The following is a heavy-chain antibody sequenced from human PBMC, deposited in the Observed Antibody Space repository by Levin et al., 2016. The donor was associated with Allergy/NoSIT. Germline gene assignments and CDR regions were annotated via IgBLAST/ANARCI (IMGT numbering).Heavy chain of an antibody. CDR3: AQFAVVPIGMRNEYLQQ. J-gene: IGHJ1*01. CDR1: GFTFSSCS. CDR2: IGDDSANI. V-gene: IGHV3-23*01. D-gene: IGHD2-2*01. Sequence: GGSLRLSCSASGFTFSSCSMAWFRQAPGKGLEWISVIGDDSANIHYADSVTGRFTISRDNSKNTLFLQMSTLRADDTAVYYCAQFAVVPIGMRNEYLQQWGQGTLVTVSS.